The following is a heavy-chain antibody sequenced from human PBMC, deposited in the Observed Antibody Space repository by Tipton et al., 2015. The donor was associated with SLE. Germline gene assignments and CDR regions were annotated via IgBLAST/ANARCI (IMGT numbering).Heavy chain of an antibody. D-gene: IGHD6-13*01. CDR1: GFTFSTYA. CDR2: ISYDGSNK. CDR3: ARDLILQQLAS. V-gene: IGHV3-30*04. J-gene: IGHJ4*02. Sequence: RSLRLSCAASGFTFSTYAMHWVRQAPGKGLEWVALISYDGSNKYYADSVKGRFTISRDNSKNTVCLQMNSLRGEDTAVYYCARDLILQQLASWGQGTLVTVSS.